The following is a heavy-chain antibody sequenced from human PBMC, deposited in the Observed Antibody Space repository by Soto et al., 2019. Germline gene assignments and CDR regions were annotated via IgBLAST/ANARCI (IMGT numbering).Heavy chain of an antibody. D-gene: IGHD1-7*01. V-gene: IGHV1-69*01. CDR3: GLASKLELLGYFYGMDV. CDR2: VIPLFNTP. CDR1: GGTFNTFA. Sequence: QVQLVQSGAEVKKPGSSAKVSCKASGGTFNTFAFTWVRQAPGQGFEWMGGVIPLFNTPDYAQKFQGRVTITADESTSTVYLELSGLSSDDTAVYFCGLASKLELLGYFYGMDVWGQGTTVIVSS. J-gene: IGHJ6*02.